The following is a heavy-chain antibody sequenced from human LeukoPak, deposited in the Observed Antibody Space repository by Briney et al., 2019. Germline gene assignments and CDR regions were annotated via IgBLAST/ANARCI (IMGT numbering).Heavy chain of an antibody. V-gene: IGHV4-59*08. D-gene: IGHD3-10*01. CDR3: ARQIGTFGSGSYYYYGMDV. J-gene: IGHJ6*02. CDR1: GGSISSYY. CDR2: IYYSGST. Sequence: SETLSLTCTVSGGSISSYYWSWIRQPPGKGLEWIGYIYYSGSTNYNPSLKSRVTISVDTSKNQFSLRLSSVTAADTAVYYCARQIGTFGSGSYYYYGMDVWGQGTTVTVSS.